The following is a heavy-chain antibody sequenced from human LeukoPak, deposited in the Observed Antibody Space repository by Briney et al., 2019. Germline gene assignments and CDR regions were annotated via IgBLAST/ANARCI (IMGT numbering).Heavy chain of an antibody. CDR2: IYYSGST. CDR1: GGSISSGDYY. V-gene: IGHV4-30-4*01. Sequence: SETLSLTCTVSGGSISSGDYYWTWIRQPPGKGLEWIGYIYYSGSTYYNPSLKSRATISVDTSKNQFSLKVSSVTAADTAVYYCARSYGDHKYFFDYWGHGTLVTVSS. D-gene: IGHD4-17*01. J-gene: IGHJ4*01. CDR3: ARSYGDHKYFFDY.